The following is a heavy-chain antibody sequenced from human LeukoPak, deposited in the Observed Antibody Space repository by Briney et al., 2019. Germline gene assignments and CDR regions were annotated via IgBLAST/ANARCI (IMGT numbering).Heavy chain of an antibody. CDR1: GVSISSGDSH. CDR2: IFYSGNI. CDR3: ARAPGVAEVGRLDL. V-gene: IGHV4-30-4*01. D-gene: IGHD7-27*01. J-gene: IGHJ2*01. Sequence: SQTLSLTCTVSGVSISSGDSHWSWIRQPPGKGLEWIGYIFYSGNIYYNPSLKSRLTISLDMSKNQFSLKLSSVTAADTAVYYCARAPGVAEVGRLDLWGRGTLVTVSS.